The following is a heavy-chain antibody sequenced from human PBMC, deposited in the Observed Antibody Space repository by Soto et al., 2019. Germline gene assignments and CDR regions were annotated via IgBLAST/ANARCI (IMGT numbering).Heavy chain of an antibody. CDR1: GFTFSSYG. V-gene: IGHV3-30*18. J-gene: IGHJ4*01. CDR3: AKGFYDSSEGYFDY. D-gene: IGHD3-22*01. Sequence: GGSLRLSCAASGFTFSSYGMHWVRQAPGKGLEWVAVISYDGSNKYYADSVKGRLTISKDNTKNTLDLQMKSLRAEDTAVYYCAKGFYDSSEGYFDYWGQGTLVTVSS. CDR2: ISYDGSNK.